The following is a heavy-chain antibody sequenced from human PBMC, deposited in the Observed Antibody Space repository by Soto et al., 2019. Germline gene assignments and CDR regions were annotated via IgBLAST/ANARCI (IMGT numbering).Heavy chain of an antibody. V-gene: IGHV2-5*02. J-gene: IGHJ3*02. CDR1: GFSLSTSGVG. CDR3: AHRSTYYDILTGSNLDAFDI. D-gene: IGHD3-9*01. Sequence: SGPTLVNPTQTLTLTCTFSGFSLSTSGVGVGWIRQPPGKALEWLALIYWDDDKRYSPSLKSRLTITKDTSKNQVVLTMTNMDPVDTATYYCAHRSTYYDILTGSNLDAFDIWGQGTMVTVSS. CDR2: IYWDDDK.